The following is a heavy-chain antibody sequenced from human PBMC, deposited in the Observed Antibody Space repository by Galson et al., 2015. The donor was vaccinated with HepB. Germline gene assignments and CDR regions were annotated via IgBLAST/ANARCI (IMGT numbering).Heavy chain of an antibody. V-gene: IGHV5-10-1*01. D-gene: IGHD3-10*01. CDR3: ARHSAFWFGEGLGWFDP. CDR2: IDPSDSYT. CDR1: GYSFTSYW. J-gene: IGHJ5*02. Sequence: QSGAEAKKPGESLRISCKGSGYSFTSYWISWVRQMPGKGLEWMGRIDPSDSYTNYSPSFQGHVTISADKSISTAYLQWSSLKASDTAMYYCARHSAFWFGEGLGWFDPWGQGTLATVSS.